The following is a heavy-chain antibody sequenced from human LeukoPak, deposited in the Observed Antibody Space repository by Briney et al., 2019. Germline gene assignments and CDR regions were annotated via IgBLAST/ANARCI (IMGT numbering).Heavy chain of an antibody. V-gene: IGHV3-33*08. Sequence: GGSLRLSCSASGFTFSSYGMHWVRQAPGKGLEWVAVIWYDGSNKYYADSVKGRFTISRDNSKNTLYLQMNSLRAEDTAVYYCARDYDFWGNNWFDPWGQGTLVTVSS. CDR3: ARDYDFWGNNWFDP. D-gene: IGHD3/OR15-3a*01. CDR1: GFTFSSYG. CDR2: IWYDGSNK. J-gene: IGHJ5*02.